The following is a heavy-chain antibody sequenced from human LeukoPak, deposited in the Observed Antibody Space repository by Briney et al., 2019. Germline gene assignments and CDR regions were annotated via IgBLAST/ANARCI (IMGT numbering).Heavy chain of an antibody. CDR1: GFTFSDFW. Sequence: GGSLRLPCAASGFTFSDFWMGWVRQAPGKGLEWVANINQGGSESYYVDSVKGRFTISRDNAKKSLFLQMNSLRAEDTAVYYCTKGRRNHYWGQGTLGTVST. J-gene: IGHJ1*01. D-gene: IGHD1-14*01. V-gene: IGHV3-7*01. CDR3: TKGRRNHY. CDR2: INQGGSES.